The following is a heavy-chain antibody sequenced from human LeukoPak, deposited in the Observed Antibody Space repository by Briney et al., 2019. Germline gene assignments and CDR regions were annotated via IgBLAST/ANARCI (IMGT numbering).Heavy chain of an antibody. CDR2: ISYDGSNK. J-gene: IGHJ3*02. D-gene: IGHD3-22*01. V-gene: IGHV3-30-3*01. Sequence: GGSLRLSCAASGFTFSSYAMHWVRQAPGKGLEWVAVISYDGSNKYYADSVKGRFTISRDNSKNTLYLQMNSLRAEDTAVYYCARDARPWYYYDSSGLAPAFDIWGQGTMVTVSS. CDR3: ARDARPWYYYDSSGLAPAFDI. CDR1: GFTFSSYA.